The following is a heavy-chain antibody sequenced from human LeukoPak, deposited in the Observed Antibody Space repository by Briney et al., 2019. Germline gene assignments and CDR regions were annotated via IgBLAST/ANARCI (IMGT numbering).Heavy chain of an antibody. V-gene: IGHV3-7*01. Sequence: GGSLGLSCAASGFTFSNYWMTWVRQAPGKGLEWVANIKQDGREKYYVDSMKGRFTISRDNAKNSLFLQMNSLRAEDTAVYYCARDLYDGSGTPPNSFDHWGQGTLVTVSS. J-gene: IGHJ4*02. CDR2: IKQDGREK. CDR1: GFTFSNYW. CDR3: ARDLYDGSGTPPNSFDH. D-gene: IGHD3-10*01.